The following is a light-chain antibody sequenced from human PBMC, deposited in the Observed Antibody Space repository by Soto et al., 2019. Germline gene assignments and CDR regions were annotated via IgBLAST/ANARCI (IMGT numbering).Light chain of an antibody. CDR1: SSNIGSNT. Sequence: QSVLTQPPSASGTPGQRVTISCSGSSSNIGSNTVNWYQQLPGTAPKLLLYSNYQRPSGVPDRFSASKSGTSASLAIGGLQSEDEADYYCAAWDDRLNGSWVFGGGTQLTVL. CDR3: AAWDDRLNGSWV. J-gene: IGLJ3*02. V-gene: IGLV1-44*01. CDR2: SNY.